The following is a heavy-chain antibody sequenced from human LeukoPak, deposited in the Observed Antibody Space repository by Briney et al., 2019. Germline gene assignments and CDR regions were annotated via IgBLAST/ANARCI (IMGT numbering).Heavy chain of an antibody. CDR2: INHSGST. D-gene: IGHD3-10*01. J-gene: IGHJ5*02. CDR3: ARSGFGELLSGWFDP. Sequence: SETLSLTCAVYGGSFSGYYWSWIRQPPGKGLEWIGEINHSGSTNYNPSLKSRVTISVDTSKNQFSLKLSSVTAADTAVYYCARSGFGELLSGWFDPWGQGTLVTVSS. V-gene: IGHV4-34*01. CDR1: GGSFSGYY.